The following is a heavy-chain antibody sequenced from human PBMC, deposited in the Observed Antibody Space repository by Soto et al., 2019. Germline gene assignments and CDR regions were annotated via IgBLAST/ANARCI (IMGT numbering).Heavy chain of an antibody. CDR3: ARVVPAANYYYGMDV. V-gene: IGHV4-34*01. CDR1: GGSFSGYY. J-gene: IGHJ6*02. Sequence: QVQLQQWGAGLLKPSETLSLTCAVYGGSFSGYYWSWIRQPPGKGLEWIGEINHSGSTNYNPSLKSRVTISVDTSKNQFSLKLSSVTAADTAVYYCARVVPAANYYYGMDVWGQGTTVTVSS. CDR2: INHSGST. D-gene: IGHD2-2*01.